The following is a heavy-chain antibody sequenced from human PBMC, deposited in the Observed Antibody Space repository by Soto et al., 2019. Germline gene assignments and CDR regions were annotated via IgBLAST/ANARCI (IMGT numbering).Heavy chain of an antibody. CDR1: GFTFSSYA. Sequence: GSLRLSCAASGFTFSSYAMSWVRQAPGKGLEWVSAISGSGGSTYYADSVKGRFTISRDNSKNTLYLQMNSLRAEDTAVYYCAKGDFWSGYYTGTFLGYWGQGTLVTVPQ. V-gene: IGHV3-23*01. J-gene: IGHJ4*02. D-gene: IGHD3-3*01. CDR3: AKGDFWSGYYTGTFLGY. CDR2: ISGSGGST.